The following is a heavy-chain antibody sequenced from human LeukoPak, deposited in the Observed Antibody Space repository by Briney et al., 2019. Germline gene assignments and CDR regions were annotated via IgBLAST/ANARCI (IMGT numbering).Heavy chain of an antibody. Sequence: SETLSLTCTVSGGSITSYYWSWIRQPAGKGLEWIGRIYTSGSTNYNPSLKSRVTMSVDTSKNQFSLKLSSVTAADTAVYYCARLSSSWYQDWYFDLWGRGTLVTVSS. V-gene: IGHV4-4*07. D-gene: IGHD6-13*01. J-gene: IGHJ2*01. CDR3: ARLSSSWYQDWYFDL. CDR1: GGSITSYY. CDR2: IYTSGST.